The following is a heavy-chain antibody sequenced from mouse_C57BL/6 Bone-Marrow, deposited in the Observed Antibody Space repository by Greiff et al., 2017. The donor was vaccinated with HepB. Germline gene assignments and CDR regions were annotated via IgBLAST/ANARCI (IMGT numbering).Heavy chain of an antibody. J-gene: IGHJ2*01. CDR1: GYTFTSYG. V-gene: IGHV1-81*01. CDR2: IYPRSGNT. D-gene: IGHD1-1*01. CDR3: ARGYGSSYDFDY. Sequence: LQESGAELARPGASVKLSCKASGYTFTSYGISWVKQRTGQGLEWIGEIYPRSGNTYYNEKFKGKATLTADKSSSTAYMGLRSLTSEDSAVYFCARGYGSSYDFDYWGQGTTLTVSS.